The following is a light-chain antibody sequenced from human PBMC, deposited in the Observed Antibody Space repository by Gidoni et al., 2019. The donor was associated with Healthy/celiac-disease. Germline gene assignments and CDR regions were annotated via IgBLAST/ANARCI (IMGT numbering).Light chain of an antibody. CDR2: AAS. V-gene: IGKV1-39*01. Sequence: DIQMTQSPSSLSASVGDRVTITCRASQSISSYLNWYQQKPGKAPKLLIYAASSLQSGVPSRFSGSGSGTDFTLTISSLQPEDFATYYCQQSYSTLPWTVXQXTKVEIK. J-gene: IGKJ1*01. CDR1: QSISSY. CDR3: QQSYSTLPWT.